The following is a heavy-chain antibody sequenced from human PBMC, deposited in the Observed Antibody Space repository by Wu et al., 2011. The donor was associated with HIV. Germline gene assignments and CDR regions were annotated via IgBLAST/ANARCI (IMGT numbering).Heavy chain of an antibody. CDR2: MNPDSGNA. J-gene: IGHJ4*02. D-gene: IGHD6-19*01. V-gene: IGHV1-8*03. CDR1: GYTFINYD. CDR3: ARVWIPLAGPYFDY. Sequence: QVQLVQSGAEVKRPGASVQVSCKASGYTFINYDINWVRQATGQGLEWMGRMNPDSGNARYAQKFQGRITLTRNTSMSTVYMELSSLRSEDTALYYCARVWIPLAGPYFDYWGQGTLVTVSS.